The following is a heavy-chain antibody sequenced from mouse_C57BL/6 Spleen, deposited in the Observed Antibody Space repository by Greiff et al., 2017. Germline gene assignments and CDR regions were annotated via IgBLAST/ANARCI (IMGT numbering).Heavy chain of an antibody. CDR3: ARGSSGPLDAMDY. CDR2: IYPRSGNT. Sequence: QVQLQQSGAELVRPGASVKLSCKASGYTFTSYGISWVKQRPGQGLEWIGEIYPRSGNTDYNEKFKGKATLTADKSSSTAYMELRSLTSEDSAVYFCARGSSGPLDAMDYWGQGTSVTVSS. CDR1: GYTFTSYG. D-gene: IGHD3-2*02. V-gene: IGHV1-81*01. J-gene: IGHJ4*01.